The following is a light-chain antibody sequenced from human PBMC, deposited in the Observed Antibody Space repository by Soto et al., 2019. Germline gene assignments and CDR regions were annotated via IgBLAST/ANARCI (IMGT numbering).Light chain of an antibody. CDR3: AAWDDSLNGLV. CDR2: SNN. J-gene: IGLJ2*01. Sequence: QPVLTQPPSASVTPGQRVTISCSGSSSNIGSNTVNWYQQLPGTAPKLLIYSNNQRPSGVPDRFSGSKSGTSASLAISGLQSEDEADYYCAAWDDSLNGLVFGGGTKLTVL. CDR1: SSNIGSNT. V-gene: IGLV1-44*01.